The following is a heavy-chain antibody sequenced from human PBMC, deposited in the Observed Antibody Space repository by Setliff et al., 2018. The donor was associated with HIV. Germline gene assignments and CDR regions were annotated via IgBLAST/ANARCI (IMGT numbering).Heavy chain of an antibody. V-gene: IGHV1-69*13. J-gene: IGHJ4*02. CDR2: IIPMYNIP. CDR3: ARDQTGVAAAAFGGGQSFDY. D-gene: IGHD6-13*01. Sequence: GASVKVSCKTSGGTLSNYVITWVRQAPGQGLEWMGMIIPMYNIPAYAQKFQGRVTFTADESTSTAYMELSSLSSEDTAVHYCARDQTGVAAAAFGGGQSFDYWGQGVLVTVSS. CDR1: GGTLSNYV.